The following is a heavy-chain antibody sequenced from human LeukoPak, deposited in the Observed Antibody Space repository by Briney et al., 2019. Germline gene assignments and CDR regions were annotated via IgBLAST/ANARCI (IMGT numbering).Heavy chain of an antibody. CDR2: IKHSGST. J-gene: IGHJ6*03. Sequence: SETLSLTCAVYGGSFSGYYWSWIRQPPGKGLEWIGEIKHSGSTNYNPSLKSRVTISVDTSKNQFSLKLSSVTAADTAVYYCARLPPIPAAIYSYYYYMDVWGKGTTVTISS. CDR3: ARLPPIPAAIYSYYYYMDV. V-gene: IGHV4-34*01. CDR1: GGSFSGYY. D-gene: IGHD2-2*01.